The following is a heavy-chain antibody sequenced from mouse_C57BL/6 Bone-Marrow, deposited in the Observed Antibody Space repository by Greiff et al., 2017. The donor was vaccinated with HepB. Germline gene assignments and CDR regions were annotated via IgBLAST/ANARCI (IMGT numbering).Heavy chain of an antibody. CDR3: ARDGGRD. CDR1: GFTFSSYA. J-gene: IGHJ2*01. CDR2: ISDGGSYT. Sequence: EVQGVESGGGLVKPGGSLKLSCAASGFTFSSYAMSWVRQTPEKRLEWVATISDGGSYTYYPDNVKGRFTISRDNAKNNLYLQMSHLKSEDTAMYYCARDGGRDWGQGTTLTVSS. V-gene: IGHV5-4*01.